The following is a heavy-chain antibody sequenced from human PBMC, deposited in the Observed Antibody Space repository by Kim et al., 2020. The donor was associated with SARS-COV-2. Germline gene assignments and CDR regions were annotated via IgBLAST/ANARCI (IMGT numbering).Heavy chain of an antibody. V-gene: IGHV3-7*01. CDR1: GFAFGSYW. D-gene: IGHD1-26*01. CDR3: AREVSGSYEAFDI. Sequence: GGSLRLSCAASGFAFGSYWMTWVRQAPGKGRGRVANRRPYGSEINYVDSVKGRFTISRDNAKNTLYLQMNSLRAEETAIYYCAREVSGSYEAFDIWGQGTMVTVSA. J-gene: IGHJ3*02. CDR2: RRPYGSEI.